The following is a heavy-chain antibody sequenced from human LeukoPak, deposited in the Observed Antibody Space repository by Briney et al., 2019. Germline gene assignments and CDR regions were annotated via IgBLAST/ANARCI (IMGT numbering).Heavy chain of an antibody. V-gene: IGHV3-21*01. CDR2: ISSSSSYI. CDR3: ARSATGLFSDY. CDR1: GFTFSSYS. Sequence: GGSLRLSCAASGFTFSSYSMNWVRQAPGKGLEWVSSISSSSSYIYYADSVKGRFTISRDNDKNSLYLQMNSLRAEDTAVYYCARSATGLFSDYWGQGTLVTVSS. J-gene: IGHJ4*02. D-gene: IGHD3-22*01.